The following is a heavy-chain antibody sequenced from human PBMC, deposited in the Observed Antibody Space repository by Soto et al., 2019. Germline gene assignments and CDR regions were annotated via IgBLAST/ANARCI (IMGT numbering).Heavy chain of an antibody. V-gene: IGHV3-30*03. CDR3: VGGQYYFDY. D-gene: IGHD3-10*01. Sequence: QVQLVESGGGVVQPGRSLRLSCAASGFPFSSYGMHWVREAPGKGLEWVAVISYDGSNKYYADSVKGRFTISRDNSARTLYLQMNCLRPEDTALYYCVGGQYYFDYRGQGTLVTVSP. J-gene: IGHJ4*02. CDR1: GFPFSSYG. CDR2: ISYDGSNK.